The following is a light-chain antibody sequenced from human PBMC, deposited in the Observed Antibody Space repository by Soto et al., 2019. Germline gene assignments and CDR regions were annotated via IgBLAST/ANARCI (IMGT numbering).Light chain of an antibody. V-gene: IGKV3-11*01. J-gene: IGKJ1*01. CDR3: HQYHNLWT. CDR2: DAS. Sequence: EIVLTRSPATLSLSPGERATLSCRASQSVSRYLAWYQQKPGQAPRLLIYDASNRDTGIPARFSGSGSGTAFTLTITSLQSEDFALYYCHQYHNLWTFGQGTKV. CDR1: QSVSRY.